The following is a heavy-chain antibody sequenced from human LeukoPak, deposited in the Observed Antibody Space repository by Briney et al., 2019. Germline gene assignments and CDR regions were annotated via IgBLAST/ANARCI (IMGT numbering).Heavy chain of an antibody. CDR3: ARPRGYCSGGSCSRGRDYYYGMDV. CDR2: INHSGST. D-gene: IGHD2-15*01. Sequence: SETLSLTCAVYGGSFGGYYWSWIRQPPGKGLEWIGEINHSGSTNYNPSLKSRVTISVDTSKNQFSLKLSSVTAADTAVYYCARPRGYCSGGSCSRGRDYYYGMDVWGQGTTVTVSS. J-gene: IGHJ6*02. CDR1: GGSFGGYY. V-gene: IGHV4-34*01.